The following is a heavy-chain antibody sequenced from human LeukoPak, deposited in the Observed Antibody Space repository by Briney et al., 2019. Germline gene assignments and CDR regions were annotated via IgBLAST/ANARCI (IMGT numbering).Heavy chain of an antibody. CDR3: ARLKYSSSWSLRLTHPKHDAFDI. CDR2: IYYSGST. CDR1: GGSISSYY. D-gene: IGHD6-13*01. Sequence: PSETLSLTCTVSGGSISSYYWSWIRQPPGKGLEWIGYIYYSGSTNYNPSLKSRVTISVDTSKNQFSLKLSSVTAVDTAVYYCARLKYSSSWSLRLTHPKHDAFDIWGQGTMVTVSS. J-gene: IGHJ3*02. V-gene: IGHV4-59*01.